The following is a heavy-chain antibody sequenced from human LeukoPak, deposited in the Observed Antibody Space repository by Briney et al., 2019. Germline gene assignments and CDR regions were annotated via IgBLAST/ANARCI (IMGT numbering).Heavy chain of an antibody. J-gene: IGHJ4*02. CDR2: ISAYNGNT. CDR1: GYTFTGYG. D-gene: IGHD2-2*01. Sequence: ASVKVSCKASGYTFTGYGISWVRQAPGQGLEWMGWISAYNGNTNYAPKLQGRVTLTTDTSTNTAYMELRSLRSDDTAVYYCARDERGSCTSSSCYYFDYWGQGTLVTVSS. CDR3: ARDERGSCTSSSCYYFDY. V-gene: IGHV1-18*01.